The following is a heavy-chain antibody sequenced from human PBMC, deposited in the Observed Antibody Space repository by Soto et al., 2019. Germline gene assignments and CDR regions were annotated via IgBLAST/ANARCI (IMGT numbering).Heavy chain of an antibody. CDR3: ARIVATMYYYYYGMDV. CDR1: GLTFSSYT. Sequence: GGSLRLSCAAAGLTFSSYTMNWVRQEPGKGLEWVSSISGTDRSIYDADSVKGRFTISRDNSKNSLYLQMNSLRAEDTAVYYCARIVATMYYYYYGMDVWGQGNTVTVSS. J-gene: IGHJ6*02. CDR2: ISGTDRSI. D-gene: IGHD5-12*01. V-gene: IGHV3-21*01.